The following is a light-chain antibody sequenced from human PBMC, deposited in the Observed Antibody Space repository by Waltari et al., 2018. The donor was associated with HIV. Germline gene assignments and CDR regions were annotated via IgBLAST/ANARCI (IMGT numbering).Light chain of an antibody. CDR1: QSVNSNY. V-gene: IGKV3-20*01. J-gene: IGKJ3*01. CDR3: HQYGSSPVT. CDR2: GAS. Sequence: TQAPGTPSFLTGQRATLPSRASQSVNSNYVAWYQHTRGQAPRLVIYGASSRATGIPDRFSGSGSGTDFTLTIRRLEPEDSAVYFCHQYGSSPVTFGPGTKVDIK.